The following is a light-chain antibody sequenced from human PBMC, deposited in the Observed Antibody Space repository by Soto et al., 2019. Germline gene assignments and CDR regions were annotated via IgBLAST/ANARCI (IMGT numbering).Light chain of an antibody. V-gene: IGKV3-11*01. J-gene: IGKJ5*01. CDR2: DAS. CDR1: QSVSTY. Sequence: EIVLTQSPATVSLSPGESATLSVRASQSVSTYLAWYQQKPGQAPRLLIYDASNRVTGIPARFRGSGSGTDFTLTISSLEPDDFAVYYCQQRSNWQITFGQGTRLEIK. CDR3: QQRSNWQIT.